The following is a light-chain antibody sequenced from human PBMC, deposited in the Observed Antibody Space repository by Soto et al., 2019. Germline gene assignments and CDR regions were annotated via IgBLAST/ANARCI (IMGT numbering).Light chain of an antibody. CDR3: SSYRTSNTRQIV. CDR2: DVS. Sequence: QSVLTQSASVSGSPGQSITISCTGTSSGVGGYNYVSWYQHHPGKAPKLMIYDVSNRPSGVSNRFSGSKSGNTASLSISGLQPEDEADYYCSSYRTSNTRQIVCGTGTKVTVL. CDR1: SSGVGGYNY. J-gene: IGLJ1*01. V-gene: IGLV2-14*03.